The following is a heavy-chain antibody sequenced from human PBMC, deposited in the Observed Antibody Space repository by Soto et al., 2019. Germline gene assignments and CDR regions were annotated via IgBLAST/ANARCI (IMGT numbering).Heavy chain of an antibody. CDR1: GFTFSSYS. D-gene: IGHD3-22*01. CDR2: ISSSSSYI. Sequence: PGGSLRVSCAASGFTFSSYSMNWVRQAPGKGLEWVSSISSSSSYIYYADSVKGRFTISRDNAKNSLYLQMNSLRAEDTAVYYCASGNRGYYYDSSGYYSPVDYWGQGTLVTVSS. J-gene: IGHJ4*02. V-gene: IGHV3-21*01. CDR3: ASGNRGYYYDSSGYYSPVDY.